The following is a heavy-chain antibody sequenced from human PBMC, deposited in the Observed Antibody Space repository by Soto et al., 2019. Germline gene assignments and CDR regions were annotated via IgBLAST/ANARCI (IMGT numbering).Heavy chain of an antibody. CDR2: ISSTTNYI. CDR1: GFPFTRYS. Sequence: GGSLRLSXAASGFPFTRYSMNWVRQAPGKGLEWVSSISSTTNYIYYGDSMKGRFTISRDNAKNSLYLEMNSLRAEDTAVYYCARESEDLTSNFDYWGQGTLVTAPQ. CDR3: ARESEDLTSNFDY. J-gene: IGHJ4*02. V-gene: IGHV3-21*06.